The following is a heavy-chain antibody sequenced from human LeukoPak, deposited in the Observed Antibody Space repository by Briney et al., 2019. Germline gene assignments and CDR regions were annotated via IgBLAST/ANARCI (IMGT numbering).Heavy chain of an antibody. J-gene: IGHJ5*02. D-gene: IGHD3-3*01. CDR3: ARAAQIFGVVRPRRYNWFDP. V-gene: IGHV4-34*01. CDR2: INHSGST. Sequence: SETLSLTCAVYGGSFSGYYWSWIRQPPGKGLEWIGEINHSGSTNYNPSLKSRVTISVDTPKNQFSLKLSSVTAADTAVYYCARAAQIFGVVRPRRYNWFDPWGQGTLVTVSS. CDR1: GGSFSGYY.